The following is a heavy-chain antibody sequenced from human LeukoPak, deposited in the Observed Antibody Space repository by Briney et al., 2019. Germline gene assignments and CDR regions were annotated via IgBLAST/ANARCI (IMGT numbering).Heavy chain of an antibody. CDR2: ISYDGSGK. V-gene: IGHV3-7*01. Sequence: GGSLRLSCAASEFSFSSYWMTWVRQAPGKGLEWVASISYDGSGKYYVDSVKGRFTISRDNAKNSLYLQMNSLRAEDTAVYYCASGAPYYYDSSGVTDAFDIWGQGTMVTVSS. J-gene: IGHJ3*02. CDR3: ASGAPYYYDSSGVTDAFDI. D-gene: IGHD3-22*01. CDR1: EFSFSSYW.